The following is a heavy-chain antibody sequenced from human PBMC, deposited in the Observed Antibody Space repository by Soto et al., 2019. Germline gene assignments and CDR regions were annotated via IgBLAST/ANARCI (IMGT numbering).Heavy chain of an antibody. CDR3: AKDISRLGELGHYFDY. D-gene: IGHD3-10*01. CDR2: ISWNSGSI. Sequence: EVQLVESGGGLVQPGRSLRLSCAASGFTFDDYAMHWVRQAPGKGLEWVSGISWNSGSIGYADSVKGRFTISRDNAKNSLYLQMNSLRAEDTALYYCAKDISRLGELGHYFDYWGQGTLVTVSS. J-gene: IGHJ4*02. V-gene: IGHV3-9*01. CDR1: GFTFDDYA.